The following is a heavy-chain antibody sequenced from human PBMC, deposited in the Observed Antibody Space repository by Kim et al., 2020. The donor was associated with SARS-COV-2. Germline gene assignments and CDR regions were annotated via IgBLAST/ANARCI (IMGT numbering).Heavy chain of an antibody. V-gene: IGHV1-46*01. CDR2: TNPTGENT. CDR3: AGSNSYYRGDQ. Sequence: ASVKVSCRASAYTPITHYVHWVRQAPGQGLEWVGATNPTGENTIYSQKFQGRVAVIRDTSTSTVYMELRSLRPDDTAVYYCAGSNSYYRGDQWGQGTLVTVSS. J-gene: IGHJ4*02. D-gene: IGHD3-22*01. CDR1: AYTPITHY.